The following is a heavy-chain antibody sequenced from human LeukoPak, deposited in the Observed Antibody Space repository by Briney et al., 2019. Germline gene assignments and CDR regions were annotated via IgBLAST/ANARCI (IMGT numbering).Heavy chain of an antibody. J-gene: IGHJ4*02. Sequence: PSETLSLTCAVYGGSFSGYYWSWIRQPPGKGLEWIGEINHSGSTNYNPSLKSRVTISVDTSKNQFSLKLTSVTAADTAGYYCARSRGRCLHGRFDYCGRGPLVTVSS. D-gene: IGHD3-16*01. CDR3: ARSRGRCLHGRFDY. CDR2: INHSGST. CDR1: GGSFSGYY. V-gene: IGHV4-34*01.